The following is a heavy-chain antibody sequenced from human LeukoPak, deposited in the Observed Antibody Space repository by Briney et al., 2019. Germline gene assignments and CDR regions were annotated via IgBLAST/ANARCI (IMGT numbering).Heavy chain of an antibody. D-gene: IGHD4-11*01. CDR3: ARGDYSNYGVGY. CDR1: RYTFTGYY. CDR2: INPNSGGT. Sequence: CASVKVSCKASRYTFTGYYMHWVRQAPGQGLEWMGWINPNSGGTNYAQKFQGRVTITRDTSISTAYMELSRLRSDDTAVYYCARGDYSNYGVGYWGQGTLVTVSS. J-gene: IGHJ4*02. V-gene: IGHV1-2*02.